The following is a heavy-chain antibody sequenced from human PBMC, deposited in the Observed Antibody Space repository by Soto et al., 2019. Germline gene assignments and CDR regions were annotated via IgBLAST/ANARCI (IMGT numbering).Heavy chain of an antibody. J-gene: IGHJ5*02. Sequence: GGSLRLSCAASGFTFSSYGMHWVRQAPGKGLEWVAVIWYDGSNKYYADSVKGRFTISRDNSKNTLYLQMNSLRAEDTAVYYCARDLFENYYGSRRGNWFDPWGQGTLVTVSS. CDR3: ARDLFENYYGSRRGNWFDP. V-gene: IGHV3-33*01. D-gene: IGHD3-10*01. CDR1: GFTFSSYG. CDR2: IWYDGSNK.